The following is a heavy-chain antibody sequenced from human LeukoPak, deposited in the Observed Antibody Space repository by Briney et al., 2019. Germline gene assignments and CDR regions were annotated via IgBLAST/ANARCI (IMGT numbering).Heavy chain of an antibody. J-gene: IGHJ4*02. Sequence: SEILSLTCTVSGGSISTHDYYWGWIRQPPGKGLEWIGSIYYSGSTYYNPALKFRVTISVDTSKNQFSLNLSSLTATDTAVYYCARGQWLLWDSIDYWGQGTLVTVSS. CDR1: GGSISTHDYY. D-gene: IGHD6-19*01. CDR3: ARGQWLLWDSIDY. CDR2: IYYSGST. V-gene: IGHV4-39*01.